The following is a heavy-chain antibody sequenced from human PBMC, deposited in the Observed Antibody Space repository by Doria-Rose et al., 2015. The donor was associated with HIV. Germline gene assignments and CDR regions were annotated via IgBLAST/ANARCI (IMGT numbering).Heavy chain of an antibody. Sequence: QESGPVQVKPTETLTLTCTVSGVSLSSPGMGVSWIRQPPGKALEWLANIFSDDERSYKTSLKSRLTISRGTSKSQVVLTMTDMDPVDTATYYCARIKSSRWYHKYYFDFWGQGTLVIVSA. CDR2: IFSDDER. CDR3: ARIKSSRWYHKYYFDF. CDR1: GVSLSSPGMG. V-gene: IGHV2-26*01. D-gene: IGHD6-13*01. J-gene: IGHJ4*02.